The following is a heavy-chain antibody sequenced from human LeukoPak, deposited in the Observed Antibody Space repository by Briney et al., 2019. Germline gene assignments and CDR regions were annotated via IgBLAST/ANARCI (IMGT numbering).Heavy chain of an antibody. D-gene: IGHD2-2*01. J-gene: IGHJ4*02. CDR3: AREPAYGNRCYYFDY. CDR1: GGSISSGDSY. Sequence: SETLSLTCTVSGGSISSGDSYWSWIRQPPGKGLEWIGYIYYSGSTYYNPSLKSRVTISVDTSKNQFSLKLSSVTAADTALYYCAREPAYGNRCYYFDYWGQGTLVTVSS. CDR2: IYYSGST. V-gene: IGHV4-30-4*08.